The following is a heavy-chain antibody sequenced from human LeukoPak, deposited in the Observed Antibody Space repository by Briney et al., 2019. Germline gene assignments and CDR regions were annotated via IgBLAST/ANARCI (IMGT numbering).Heavy chain of an antibody. CDR3: ARGGRGSAAVVAPRSFDI. CDR1: GFTVSSSY. J-gene: IGHJ3*02. Sequence: GGSLRLSCAASGFTVSSSYMSWVRQAPGKGLEGVSVIYIGGSTYFEDSVKGRFIISRDNSKNTLYLQMNSLRAEDSALYYCARGGRGSAAVVAPRSFDIWGQGTMVTVSS. D-gene: IGHD3-22*01. CDR2: IYIGGST. V-gene: IGHV3-53*01.